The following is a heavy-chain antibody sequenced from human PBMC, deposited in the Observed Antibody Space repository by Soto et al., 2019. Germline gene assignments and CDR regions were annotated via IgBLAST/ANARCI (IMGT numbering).Heavy chain of an antibody. D-gene: IGHD4-17*01. CDR2: VIPVFNTS. V-gene: IGHV1-69*01. Sequence: QVQLEQSGPEVKRPGTSVKVSCKASGGAFGRYSVSWVRQAPGQGLEWIGGVIPVFNTSNYSLKFQGRVAIFADLSTNTVFMEMRRLRSEDRARYYCARDDDMTAVTIFEYWGQGTLVTVSS. CDR1: GGAFGRYS. CDR3: ARDDDMTAVTIFEY. J-gene: IGHJ4*02.